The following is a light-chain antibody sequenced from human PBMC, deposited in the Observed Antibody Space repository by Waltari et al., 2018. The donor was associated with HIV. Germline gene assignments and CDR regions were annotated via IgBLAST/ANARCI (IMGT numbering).Light chain of an antibody. CDR2: EVN. J-gene: IGLJ6*01. Sequence: SALTQPPAASGHPAQSVTIPCTGTSNAIGPYTSISRSQHTPDKAPTLLLYEVNKRPSGGPGRFSGSKSGNTASLTVSGLQAEDEADYYCSSYAGSGNLLLFGGGTKVTVL. CDR3: SSYAGSGNLLL. CDR1: SNAIGPYTS. V-gene: IGLV2-8*01.